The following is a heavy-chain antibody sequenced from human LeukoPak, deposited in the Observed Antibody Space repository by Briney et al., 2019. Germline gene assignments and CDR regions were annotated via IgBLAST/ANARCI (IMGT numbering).Heavy chain of an antibody. D-gene: IGHD2-15*01. CDR2: IHAGGTT. Sequence: GGSLRLSCAASGFTFSSYGMRWVRQAPGKGLEWVSVIHAGGTTFYADSVKGRFTISRDNTKNSLYLQMNSLRAEDTAVYYCAKDGGSDPDSFDIWGQGTMVTVSS. CDR3: AKDGGSDPDSFDI. J-gene: IGHJ3*02. CDR1: GFTFSSYG. V-gene: IGHV3-23*01.